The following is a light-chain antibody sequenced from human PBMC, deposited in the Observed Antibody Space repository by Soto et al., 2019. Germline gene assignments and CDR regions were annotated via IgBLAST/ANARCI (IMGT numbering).Light chain of an antibody. CDR2: GTS. CDR3: QQYKNWPL. Sequence: EIVLTQSPGTLSLSPGEIATLSFSASPSVSSSYLAWYQQKPGQAPRLLLYGTSTRATGIPVRFSGSGFGTEFTLTISSLQSEDFAVYYCQQYKNWPLFGQGTDWIL. CDR1: PSVSSSY. V-gene: IGKV3-15*01. J-gene: IGKJ5*01.